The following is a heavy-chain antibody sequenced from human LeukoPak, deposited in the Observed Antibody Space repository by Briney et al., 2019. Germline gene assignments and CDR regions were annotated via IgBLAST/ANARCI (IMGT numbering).Heavy chain of an antibody. D-gene: IGHD6-19*01. Sequence: GGSLRLSCAASGFTFSTYAMNWVRQAPGKGLEWVSVISGSGARTSYADSVKGRFSISRDNSKSTLYLQLNSLRAEDTAVYYCAKAINSGWYSSDYWGQGTLVTVSS. J-gene: IGHJ4*02. CDR2: ISGSGART. CDR3: AKAINSGWYSSDY. CDR1: GFTFSTYA. V-gene: IGHV3-23*01.